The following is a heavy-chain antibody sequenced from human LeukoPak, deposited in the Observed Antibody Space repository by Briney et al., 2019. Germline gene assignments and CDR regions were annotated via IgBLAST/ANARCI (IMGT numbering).Heavy chain of an antibody. D-gene: IGHD3-3*01. Sequence: SETLSLTCTVSGGSISSYYWSWIRQPPGKGLEWIGYIYYSGSTNYNPSLKSRVTISVDTSKNQFSLKLSSVTAADTAVYYCARHDPYYDFWSGYSYFDYWGQGTLVTVS. CDR1: GGSISSYY. J-gene: IGHJ4*02. V-gene: IGHV4-59*08. CDR2: IYYSGST. CDR3: ARHDPYYDFWSGYSYFDY.